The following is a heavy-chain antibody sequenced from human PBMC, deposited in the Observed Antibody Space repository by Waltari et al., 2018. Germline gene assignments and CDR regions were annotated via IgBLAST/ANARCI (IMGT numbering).Heavy chain of an antibody. V-gene: IGHV1-69*01. CDR2: IIPIFGTA. J-gene: IGHJ1*01. Sequence: QVQLAQSGAEGKKPGAWGKVSCTASGGTFSSEAIRWVRQTPGQGLAWMGGIIPIFGTANYVPVYQGRVPITADECTSTASMKPRSLRAEAMAVYFCASGYSSSWSGTPGGHCGQGTLVTASS. CDR3: ASGYSSSWSGTPGGH. CDR1: GGTFSSEA. D-gene: IGHD6-13*01.